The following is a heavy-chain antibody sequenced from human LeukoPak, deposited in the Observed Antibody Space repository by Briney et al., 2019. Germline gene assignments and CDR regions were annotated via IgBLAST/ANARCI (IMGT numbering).Heavy chain of an antibody. Sequence: SETLSLTCTVSGGSISTYYWTWIRQPPGKGLEWIGYVYYSGSTNYNPSLKSRVTISVDTSKNQFSLKLSSVTAADTAVYYCARHVRTRYSDSSSWFYALDVWGQGTTVTVSS. J-gene: IGHJ6*02. CDR2: VYYSGST. CDR1: GGSISTYY. V-gene: IGHV4-59*08. D-gene: IGHD6-13*01. CDR3: ARHVRTRYSDSSSWFYALDV.